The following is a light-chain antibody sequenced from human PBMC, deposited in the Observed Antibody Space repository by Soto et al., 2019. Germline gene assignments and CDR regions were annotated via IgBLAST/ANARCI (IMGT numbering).Light chain of an antibody. Sequence: QSALTQPASVSGSPGQSITISCTGTSSDVGSHNLVSWYQQHPGQAPKLMIYEVSKRPLWVSARFSASKSGNTASLTIPGLQAEDEADYYCCSCGGSRAVFGGGTQLTVL. J-gene: IGLJ7*01. V-gene: IGLV2-23*02. CDR3: CSCGGSRAV. CDR2: EVS. CDR1: SSDVGSHNL.